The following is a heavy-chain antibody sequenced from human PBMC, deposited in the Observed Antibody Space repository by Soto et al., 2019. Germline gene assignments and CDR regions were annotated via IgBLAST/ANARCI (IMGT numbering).Heavy chain of an antibody. CDR3: ARDLWVETELYYYGMDV. CDR1: GNSIPTADSS. V-gene: IGHV4-30-4*01. Sequence: PSETLSLPGTVSGNSIPTADSSWSSICQTKAKGLEWIGHIFYSGTTYYNPSLKSRLTISVDTSKNHFSLRLTSVTAADTAVYYCARDLWVETELYYYGMDVWGQGTTVTVYS. D-gene: IGHD1-1*01. CDR2: IFYSGTT. J-gene: IGHJ6*02.